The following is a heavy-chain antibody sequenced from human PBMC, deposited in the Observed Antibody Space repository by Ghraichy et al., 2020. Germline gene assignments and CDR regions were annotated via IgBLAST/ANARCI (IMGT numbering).Heavy chain of an antibody. CDR1: GGSFSGYY. CDR2: INHSGSN. CDR3: ARERYDFWSGYRTRFDY. D-gene: IGHD3-3*01. J-gene: IGHJ4*02. V-gene: IGHV4-34*01. Sequence: GSLRLSCAVYGGSFSGYYWSWIRQPPGKGLEWIGEINHSGSNNYNPSLKSRVTISVDTSKNQFSLKLSSVTAADTAVYYCARERYDFWSGYRTRFDYWGQGTLVTVSS.